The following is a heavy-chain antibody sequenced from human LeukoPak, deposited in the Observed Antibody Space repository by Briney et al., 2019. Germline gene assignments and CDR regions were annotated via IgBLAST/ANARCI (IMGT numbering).Heavy chain of an antibody. J-gene: IGHJ6*03. CDR1: GYSLSELS. V-gene: IGHV1-24*01. Sequence: ASVKVCCKVSGYSLSELSTHWVRQAPGQGLEWMGGFDPGDDETIYAQKFQGRVTITTDTSTSAAYMELRSLRSDDTAVYYCARGFARSYYYYYYMDVWGKGTTVTVSS. D-gene: IGHD3-10*01. CDR2: FDPGDDET. CDR3: ARGFARSYYYYYYMDV.